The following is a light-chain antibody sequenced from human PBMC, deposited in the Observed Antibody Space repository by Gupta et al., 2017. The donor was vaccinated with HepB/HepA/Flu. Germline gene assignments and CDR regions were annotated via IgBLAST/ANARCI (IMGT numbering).Light chain of an antibody. CDR2: GTS. V-gene: IGKV3-20*01. CDR3: QQFAGSQYT. J-gene: IGKJ2*01. CDR1: QIISRDY. Sequence: DIVLTQSPGTLSLSPGDRATLSCRASQIISRDYFAWYQQKPGQAPRLLIHGTSSRATGIPDRFSGSGSGTDFTLIISRLEPEDFAVYYCQQFAGSQYTFGRGPSWRSN.